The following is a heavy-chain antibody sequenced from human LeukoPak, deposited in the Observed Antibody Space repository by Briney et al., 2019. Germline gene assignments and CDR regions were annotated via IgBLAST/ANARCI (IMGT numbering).Heavy chain of an antibody. J-gene: IGHJ3*02. D-gene: IGHD3-10*01. CDR1: GGSFSGYY. CDR2: INHSGST. CDR3: ARGLRSGYYGSGTYFDI. Sequence: SETLSLTCAVYGGSFSGYYWSWIRQPPGKGLEWIGEINHSGSTNYNPSLKSRVTISVDTSKNQFSLKLSSVTATDTAVYYCARGLRSGYYGSGTYFDIWGQGTMVTVSS. V-gene: IGHV4-34*01.